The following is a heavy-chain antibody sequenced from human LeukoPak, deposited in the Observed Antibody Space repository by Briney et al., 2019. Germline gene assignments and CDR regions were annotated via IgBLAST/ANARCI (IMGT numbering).Heavy chain of an antibody. CDR2: INCCGYTT. J-gene: IGHJ6*02. D-gene: IGHD4-23*01. CDR1: GFTFSIYW. CDR3: ATTTVDHYYYGMDV. V-gene: IGHV3-74*01. Sequence: GGPLRLSCAASGFTFSIYWMHWVPQAPRKGLVWVSRINCCGYTTTYAHSVKGRFTISRDNTKNTLYLQMNSLRAEDTAVYYCATTTVDHYYYGMDVWGQGTTVTVSS.